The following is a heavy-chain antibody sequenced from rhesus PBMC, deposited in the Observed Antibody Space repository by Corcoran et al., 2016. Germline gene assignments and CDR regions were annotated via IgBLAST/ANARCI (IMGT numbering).Heavy chain of an antibody. D-gene: IGHD1-44*02. CDR3: ARAGAVIYGLDS. V-gene: IGHV4-76*01. J-gene: IGHJ6*01. Sequence: QVQLQESGPGVVKPSETLSLTCAVSGYSISSGYDWSWIRQPPGKGLEWIGYIYDSSGSTNYNPSLKNLVTISTDTSQNQFSLNLSSVTASDTAVYYCARAGAVIYGLDSWGQGVVVTVSS. CDR1: GYSISSGYD. CDR2: IYDSSGST.